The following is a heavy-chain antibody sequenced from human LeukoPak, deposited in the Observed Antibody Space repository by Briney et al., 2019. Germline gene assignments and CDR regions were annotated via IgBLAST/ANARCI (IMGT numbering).Heavy chain of an antibody. D-gene: IGHD3-22*01. CDR3: ARGELTSMTMIIGDY. Sequence: GESLKISGKGSGYSFTGYWIAWVRQMPGKGLEWMGIIYPDDSETTYSPSFQNQVTISADKSIGTAYLQWSSVKASDTAMYYCARGELTSMTMIIGDYWGQGILVTVSS. J-gene: IGHJ4*02. V-gene: IGHV5-51*01. CDR1: GYSFTGYW. CDR2: IYPDDSET.